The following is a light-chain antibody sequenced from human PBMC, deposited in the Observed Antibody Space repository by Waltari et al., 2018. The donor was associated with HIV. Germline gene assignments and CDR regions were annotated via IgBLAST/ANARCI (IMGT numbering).Light chain of an antibody. J-gene: IGLJ2*01. V-gene: IGLV1-44*01. CDR2: RDN. CDR3: AAWDDSLNGVI. Sequence: QSVLTQPPSASGTPGQRVTISCSGTTSNVGSNFVSWYQQLPGTAPKLLIYRDNRRPSGVPDRFSGSKSGASASLAISGLQSDDEADYYCAAWDDSLNGVIFGGGTKLTVL. CDR1: TSNVGSNF.